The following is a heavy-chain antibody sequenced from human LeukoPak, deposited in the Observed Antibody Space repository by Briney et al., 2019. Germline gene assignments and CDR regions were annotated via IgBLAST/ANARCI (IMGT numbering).Heavy chain of an antibody. J-gene: IGHJ4*02. CDR1: GFTVSSNY. CDR3: AREEAAEGYYFDY. Sequence: GGSLRLSCAASGFTVSSNYMSWVRQAPGKGLEWVSVIYSGGSTYYADSVKGRFTISRDNSKNTLYLQMNSLRAEDTAVYYCAREEAAEGYYFDYWGQGTLVTVSS. D-gene: IGHD6-13*01. V-gene: IGHV3-66*01. CDR2: IYSGGST.